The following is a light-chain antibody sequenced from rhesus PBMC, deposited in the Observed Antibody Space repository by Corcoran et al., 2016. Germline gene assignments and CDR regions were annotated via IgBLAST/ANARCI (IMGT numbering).Light chain of an antibody. Sequence: DIQMTQSPSSLSASVGDRVTITCRASQGISRYLNWYQQKPGKAPKLLIYYAKRLESGVPSRVSGGGSWTDFPLPISSLQPEDFATSYCPQYNSLPLTFGRVTKVELK. CDR2: YAK. CDR1: QGISRY. J-gene: IGKJ4*01. CDR3: PQYNSLPLT. V-gene: IGKV1-32*01.